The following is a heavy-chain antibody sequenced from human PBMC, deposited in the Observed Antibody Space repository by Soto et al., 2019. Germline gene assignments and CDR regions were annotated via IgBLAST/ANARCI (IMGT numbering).Heavy chain of an antibody. CDR3: AREAGWETPRLFRRYYGMDV. Sequence: PGGSLRLSCAASGFTFSSYAMHWVRQAPGKGLEWVAVISYDGSNKYYADSVKGRFTISRDNSKNTLYLQMNSLRAEDTAVYYCAREAGWETPRLFRRYYGMDVWGQGTTVTVSS. CDR2: ISYDGSNK. D-gene: IGHD1-26*01. J-gene: IGHJ6*02. CDR1: GFTFSSYA. V-gene: IGHV3-30-3*01.